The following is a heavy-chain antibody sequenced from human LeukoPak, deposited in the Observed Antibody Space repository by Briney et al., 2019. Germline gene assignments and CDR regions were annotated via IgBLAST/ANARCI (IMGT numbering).Heavy chain of an antibody. CDR2: MNPNSGNT. J-gene: IGHJ3*02. V-gene: IGHV1-8*01. Sequence: ASVKVSCKASGDPFTTNDINWVRQATGQGLEWMGWMNPNSGNTGSTQKFQGRVTMTRNISISTAYMGLTNLRSEDTAVYYCARVKAAGTWTFDIWGQGTTVSVSS. CDR3: ARVKAAGTWTFDI. CDR1: GDPFTTND. D-gene: IGHD6-13*01.